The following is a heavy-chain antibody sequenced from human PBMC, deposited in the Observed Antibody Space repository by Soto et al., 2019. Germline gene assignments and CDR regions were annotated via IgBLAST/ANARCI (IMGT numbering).Heavy chain of an antibody. CDR1: GFPFSRNR. CDR2: ISGTGRNT. D-gene: IGHD2-8*01. CDR3: AKNGLSDSPSAIDS. Sequence: PGRSLRLSCATSGFPFSRNRMSLVRQAPGKGLDWVSGISGTGRNTYYADSVKGRFTISRDNSKNTLFLQMNSLRVEDTAVYYCAKNGLSDSPSAIDSWGQASLVTVAS. V-gene: IGHV3-23*01. J-gene: IGHJ4*02.